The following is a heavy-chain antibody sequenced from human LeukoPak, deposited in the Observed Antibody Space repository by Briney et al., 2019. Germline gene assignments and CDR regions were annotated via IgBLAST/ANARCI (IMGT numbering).Heavy chain of an antibody. CDR3: ARGSSSSWYSAYYFDY. J-gene: IGHJ4*02. D-gene: IGHD6-13*01. V-gene: IGHV4-34*01. CDR2: INHSGST. CDR1: GGSFSGYY. Sequence: SETLSLTCAVYGGSFSGYYWSWIRQPPGKGLEWIGEINHSGSTNYNPSLKSRVTISVDTSKNQFSLKLSSVTAADTAVYYCARGSSSSWYSAYYFDYWGQGTLVTASS.